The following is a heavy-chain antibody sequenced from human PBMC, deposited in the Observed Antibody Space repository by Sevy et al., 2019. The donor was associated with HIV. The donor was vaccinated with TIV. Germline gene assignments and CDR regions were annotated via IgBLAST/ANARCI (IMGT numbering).Heavy chain of an antibody. J-gene: IGHJ4*02. V-gene: IGHV3-15*07. CDR1: GFTFSNAW. D-gene: IGHD3-22*01. CDR3: TTDPYYDDSTGFQPYFDY. Sequence: GGFLRLSCAASGFTFSNAWLNWVRQAPGKGLEWVGRIKSKTDGGTTYYAAPVKGRFTISRDDSKNTLYLQMNSLKTEDTAVYYCTTDPYYDDSTGFQPYFDYWGQGTLVTVSS. CDR2: IKSKTDGGTT.